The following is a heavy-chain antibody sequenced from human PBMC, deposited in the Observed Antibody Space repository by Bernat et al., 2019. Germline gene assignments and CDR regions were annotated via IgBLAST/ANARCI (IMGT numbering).Heavy chain of an antibody. V-gene: IGHV3-30-3*01. J-gene: IGHJ4*02. CDR2: ISYDGSNK. D-gene: IGHD2/OR15-2a*01. CDR3: ARGLIERRVPPDY. CDR1: GFTFSSYA. Sequence: QVQLVESGGGVVQPGRSLRLSCAASGFTFSSYAMHWVRQAPGKGLEWVAVISYDGSNKYYADSVKGRFTISRDNSKNTLYLQMNGLRAEDTAVYYCARGLIERRVPPDYWGQGTLVTVSS.